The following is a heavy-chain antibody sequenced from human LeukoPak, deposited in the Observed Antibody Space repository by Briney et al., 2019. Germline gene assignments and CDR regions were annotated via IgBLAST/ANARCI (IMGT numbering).Heavy chain of an antibody. J-gene: IGHJ5*02. V-gene: IGHV3-23*01. D-gene: IGHD6-13*01. Sequence: PGGSLRLSCAASGFTFSSYAMSWVRQAPGKGLEWVSAISGSGGSTYYADSVKGRFTISRDNSKNSLYLQMNSLRAEDTAVYYCARDAWSNSRENWFDPWGQGTLVTVSS. CDR2: ISGSGGST. CDR3: ARDAWSNSRENWFDP. CDR1: GFTFSSYA.